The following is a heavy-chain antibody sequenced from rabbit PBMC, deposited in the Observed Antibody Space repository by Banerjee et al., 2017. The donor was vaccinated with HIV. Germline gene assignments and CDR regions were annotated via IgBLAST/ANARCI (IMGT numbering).Heavy chain of an antibody. J-gene: IGHJ3*01. CDR2: VYAGSSSST. D-gene: IGHD8-1*01. CDR3: AIDVGGHANYFTF. CDR1: GIDFSNYYS. V-gene: IGHV1S40*01. Sequence: QSLEESGGGLVKPGGTLTLTCKASGIDFSNYYSMCWVRQAPGKGLEWTACVYAGSSSSTYYASWAKGRFTISKTSSTTVTLQMTSLTAADTATYFCAIDVGGHANYFTFWGQGTLVTVS.